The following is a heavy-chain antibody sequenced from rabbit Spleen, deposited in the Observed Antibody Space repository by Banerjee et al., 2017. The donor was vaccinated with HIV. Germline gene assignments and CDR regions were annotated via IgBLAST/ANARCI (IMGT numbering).Heavy chain of an antibody. CDR1: GFDFSRDY. CDR2: IDPVFGSA. V-gene: IGHV1S7*01. CDR3: ARGGGL. Sequence: QLKESGGGLVQPGGSLKLSCTAFGFDFSRDYMNWVRQAPGKGLEWIGYIDPVFGSAYYASWVNGRFSISRENTQNTVSLQLNSLTAADTATYFCARGGGLWGPGTLVTVS. J-gene: IGHJ6*01.